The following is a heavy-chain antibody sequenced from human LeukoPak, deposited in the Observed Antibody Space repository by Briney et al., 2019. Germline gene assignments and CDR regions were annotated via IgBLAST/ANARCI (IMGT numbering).Heavy chain of an antibody. J-gene: IGHJ6*03. CDR2: IYYSGST. D-gene: IGHD3-10*01. V-gene: IGHV4-39*01. Sequence: SETLSLTCTVSGGSISSSNWYNWVRQPPGKGLEWIGSIYYSGSTYYNPSLKSRVTISVDTSKNQFSLKLSSVTAADTAVYYCASTLPGYRSDYYYMDVWGKGTTVTISS. CDR3: ASTLPGYRSDYYYMDV. CDR1: GGSISSSNWY.